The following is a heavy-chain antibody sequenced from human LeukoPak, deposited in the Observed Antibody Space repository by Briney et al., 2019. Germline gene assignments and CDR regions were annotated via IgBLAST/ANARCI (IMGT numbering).Heavy chain of an antibody. CDR2: IYSGGST. CDR3: TRAMTD. D-gene: IGHD2-21*02. V-gene: IGHV3-23*01. Sequence: GGSLRLSCSASGFTFTNYGMSWVRQAPGEGLEWVAFIYSGGSTYYADSVKGRFTISRDNSKNTLYLQMNSLRAEDTAVYYCTRAMTDWGQGTLVTVSS. CDR1: GFTFTNYG. J-gene: IGHJ4*02.